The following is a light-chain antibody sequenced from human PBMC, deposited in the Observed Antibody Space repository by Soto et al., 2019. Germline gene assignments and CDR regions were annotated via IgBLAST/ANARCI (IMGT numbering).Light chain of an antibody. V-gene: IGLV7-46*01. CDR1: TGAVTSGHY. Sequence: QAVVIQEPSLTVSPGGTVTLTCGSSTGAVTSGHYPYWFQQKPGQAPRTLIYDTSNKHSWTPARFSGSLLGGKAALTLSGAQPEDEAEYYCLLSYSGARLVVFGGGTKLTVL. J-gene: IGLJ2*01. CDR2: DTS. CDR3: LLSYSGARLVV.